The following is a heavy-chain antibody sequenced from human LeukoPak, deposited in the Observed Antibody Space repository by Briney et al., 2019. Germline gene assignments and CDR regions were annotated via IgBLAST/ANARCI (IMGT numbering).Heavy chain of an antibody. J-gene: IGHJ6*03. CDR2: IYPTGNT. D-gene: IGHD3-22*01. V-gene: IGHV4-4*07. Sequence: SETLSLTCSVSGGVIISYYWSWIRQPAGKGPEWIGRIYPTGNTDYNPSLKTRVTMSTDLSKKQFSLRLRSVTAADTAVYYCARLKFYDSTGYSPGYYMDVWGKGTAVTVSS. CDR1: GGVIISYY. CDR3: ARLKFYDSTGYSPGYYMDV.